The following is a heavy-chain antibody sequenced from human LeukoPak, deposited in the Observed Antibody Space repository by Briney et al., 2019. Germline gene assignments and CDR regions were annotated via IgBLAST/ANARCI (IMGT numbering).Heavy chain of an antibody. CDR2: ISGDTERT. V-gene: IGHV3-23*01. CDR3: AKGPYNSAFDH. CDR1: GFTFSTYA. Sequence: GGSLRLSCAASGFTFSTYAMSWVRQAPGKGLEWVSTISGDTERTYYADSVKGRFTISRDNSKNTLYLQMNSLRADDTAGYYCAKGPYNSAFDHWGQGALVTVSS. J-gene: IGHJ4*02. D-gene: IGHD6-19*01.